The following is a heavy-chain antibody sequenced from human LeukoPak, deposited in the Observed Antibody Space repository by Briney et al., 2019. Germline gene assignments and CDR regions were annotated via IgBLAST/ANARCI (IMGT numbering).Heavy chain of an antibody. D-gene: IGHD2-2*01. J-gene: IGHJ5*02. Sequence: GGSLRLSCAASGFSFSSYGMHWVRQAPGKGLEWVAVIWYDGSNKYYVDSVKGRFTISRDNSKNTLYLQVNSLRAEDTAVYYCVRSARDCSSTSCRLDPWGQGTLVTVSS. V-gene: IGHV3-33*01. CDR1: GFSFSSYG. CDR2: IWYDGSNK. CDR3: VRSARDCSSTSCRLDP.